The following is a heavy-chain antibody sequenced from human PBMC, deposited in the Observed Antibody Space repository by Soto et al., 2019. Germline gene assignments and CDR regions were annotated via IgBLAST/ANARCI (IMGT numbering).Heavy chain of an antibody. J-gene: IGHJ5*02. Sequence: SVKVSCKASGGTFSSYAISWVRQAPGQGLEWMGGIIPIFGTANYAQKFQGRVTITADESTSTAYMELSSLRSGDTAVYYCARVGLYYYGSSGYSIRGFDPWGQGTLVTVSS. D-gene: IGHD3-22*01. CDR3: ARVGLYYYGSSGYSIRGFDP. CDR2: IIPIFGTA. CDR1: GGTFSSYA. V-gene: IGHV1-69*13.